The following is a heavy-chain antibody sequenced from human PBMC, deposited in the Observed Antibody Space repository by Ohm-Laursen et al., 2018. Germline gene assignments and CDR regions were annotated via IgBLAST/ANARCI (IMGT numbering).Heavy chain of an antibody. V-gene: IGHV4-39*01. CDR3: ARAVIGHIAWFDP. CDR1: GGSISSSSYY. D-gene: IGHD2-21*01. Sequence: GTLSLTCPVSGGSISSSSYYWGWIRQPPGKGLEWIGSIYYSGSTYYNPSLKSRVTISVDTSKNQFSLKLSSVTAADTAVYYCARAVIGHIAWFDPWGQGTLVTVSS. J-gene: IGHJ5*02. CDR2: IYYSGST.